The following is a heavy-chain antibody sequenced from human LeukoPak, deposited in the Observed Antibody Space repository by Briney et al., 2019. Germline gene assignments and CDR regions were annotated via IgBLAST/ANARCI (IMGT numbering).Heavy chain of an antibody. CDR2: MNPINGNT. CDR1: GYTFTSYD. J-gene: IGHJ5*02. D-gene: IGHD3-10*01. Sequence: ASVKVSCKASGYTFTSYDINWVRQAPGQGLEWMGWMNPINGNTGYARKFQGRVTMTRDTSISTAYMELRSLTSEDTAIYYCVRDGEGVAISVNFWFDPWGQGTLVTVSS. CDR3: VRDGEGVAISVNFWFDP. V-gene: IGHV1-8*01.